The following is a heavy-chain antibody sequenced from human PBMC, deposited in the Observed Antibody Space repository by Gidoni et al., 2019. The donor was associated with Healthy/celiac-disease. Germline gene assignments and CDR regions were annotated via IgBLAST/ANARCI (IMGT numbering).Heavy chain of an antibody. CDR2: IYYSGST. CDR1: GGSISSSSYY. V-gene: IGHV4-39*01. J-gene: IGHJ4*02. D-gene: IGHD3-16*02. CDR3: ASIRYDYVWGSYRYVDY. Sequence: QLQLQESGPGLVKPSETLSLTCTVAGGSISSSSYYWGWIRQPPGKGLEWIGSIYYSGSTYYNPSLKSRVTISVDTSKNQFSLKLSSVTAADTAVYYCASIRYDYVWGSYRYVDYWGQGTLVTVSS.